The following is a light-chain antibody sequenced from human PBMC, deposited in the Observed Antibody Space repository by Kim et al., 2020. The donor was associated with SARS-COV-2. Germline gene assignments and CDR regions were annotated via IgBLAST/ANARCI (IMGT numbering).Light chain of an antibody. CDR1: SSNIGSNY. CDR2: SNN. CDR3: AAWDDSLSGRV. V-gene: IGLV1-47*02. J-gene: IGLJ3*02. Sequence: EPTQPPSASGTPGQRVTISCSGSSSNIGSNYVYWYQQLPGTAPKLLIYSNNQRPSGVPDRFSGSKSGTSASLAISGLRSEDEADYYCAAWDDSLSGRVFGGGTQLTVL.